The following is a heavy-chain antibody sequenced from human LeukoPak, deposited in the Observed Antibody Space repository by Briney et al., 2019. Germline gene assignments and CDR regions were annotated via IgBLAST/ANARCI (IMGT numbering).Heavy chain of an antibody. CDR3: VRDRFGYSDY. Sequence: GGSLRLSCAASGFTFRKYWMSWVRQAPGKGLGWVANIKPDGSERYYVDSVKGRLTIPRDNAKNSLYLQISSLRADDTAVYYCVRDRFGYSDYWGQGTLVTVSS. J-gene: IGHJ4*02. V-gene: IGHV3-7*01. CDR2: IKPDGSER. D-gene: IGHD3-22*01. CDR1: GFTFRKYW.